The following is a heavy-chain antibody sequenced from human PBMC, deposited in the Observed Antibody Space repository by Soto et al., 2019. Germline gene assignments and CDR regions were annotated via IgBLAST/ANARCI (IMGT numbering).Heavy chain of an antibody. V-gene: IGHV1-69*06. J-gene: IGHJ6*02. CDR3: ASVGPRTPAPQALTYGMDV. D-gene: IGHD1-26*01. Sequence: PEASVKVSCKASGGTFSSYAISWVRQAPGQGLEWMGGIIPIFGTANYAQKFQGRVTITADKSTSTAYMELSSLRSEDTAVYYCASVGPRTPAPQALTYGMDVWGQGTTVTVSS. CDR1: GGTFSSYA. CDR2: IIPIFGTA.